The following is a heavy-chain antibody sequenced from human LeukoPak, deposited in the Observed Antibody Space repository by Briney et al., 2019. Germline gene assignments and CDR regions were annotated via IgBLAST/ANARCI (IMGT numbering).Heavy chain of an antibody. CDR2: ISSNGGST. CDR1: GFTFSSYA. CDR3: ARDTYYYDSSGYRNLDY. Sequence: GGSLRLSCSASGFTFSSYAMHWVRQAPGKGLEYVSAISSNGGSTYYADSVKGRFTISRDNSKNTLYLQMSSLRAEDTAVYYCARDTYYYDSSGYRNLDYWGQGTLVTVSS. D-gene: IGHD3-22*01. J-gene: IGHJ4*02. V-gene: IGHV3-64D*09.